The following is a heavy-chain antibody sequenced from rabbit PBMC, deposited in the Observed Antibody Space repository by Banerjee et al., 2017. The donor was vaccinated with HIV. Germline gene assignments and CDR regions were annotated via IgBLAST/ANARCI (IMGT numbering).Heavy chain of an antibody. Sequence: LVKPGASLTLTCKASGFSFSSGYDMCWVRQAPGKGLELIACIYAGSSGSTDYASWAKGRFTISKTSSTTVTLQMTSLTAADTATYFCARDTAGVIGWNFNLWGPGTLVTVS. CDR1: GFSFSSGYD. D-gene: IGHD1-1*01. CDR2: IYAGSSGST. CDR3: ARDTAGVIGWNFNL. V-gene: IGHV1S40*01. J-gene: IGHJ4*01.